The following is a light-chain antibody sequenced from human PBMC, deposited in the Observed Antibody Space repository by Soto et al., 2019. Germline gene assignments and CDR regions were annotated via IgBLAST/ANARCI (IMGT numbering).Light chain of an antibody. CDR1: SSNIGSNT. Sequence: QSVLTQPPSASGTPGQRVTISCSGSSSNIGSNTVNWYQQLPGTAPKLLIYSNHQRPSGVPDRFSGSKSGTSASLAISGLQSEDEADYYCAAWDDSLNGHVFGTGTKLTVL. CDR3: AAWDDSLNGHV. V-gene: IGLV1-44*01. J-gene: IGLJ1*01. CDR2: SNH.